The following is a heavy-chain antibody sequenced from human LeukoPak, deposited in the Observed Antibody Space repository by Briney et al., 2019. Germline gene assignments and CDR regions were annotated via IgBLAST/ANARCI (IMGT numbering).Heavy chain of an antibody. J-gene: IGHJ3*02. CDR3: ARLTGAARGAFDI. V-gene: IGHV4-39*01. D-gene: IGHD6-6*01. CDR1: GGSISSSSYY. Sequence: PSETLSLTCSVSGGSISSSSYYWGWIRQPPGKGLEWIGNIYYSGSTYYNPSLKSRVTISVDTSKNQFSLKLGSVTAADTALYYCARLTGAARGAFDIWGQGTMVTVSS. CDR2: IYYSGST.